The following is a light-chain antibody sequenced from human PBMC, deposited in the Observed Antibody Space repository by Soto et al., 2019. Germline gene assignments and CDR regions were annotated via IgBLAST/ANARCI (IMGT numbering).Light chain of an antibody. CDR1: SSDVGAYNY. CDR3: TSYASSVNYV. J-gene: IGLJ1*01. CDR2: EVS. Sequence: QSALTQPASVSGSPGQSITISCTGTSSDVGAYNYVSWYQQHPGKAPKLMIYEVSHRPSGVSNRFSGSKSGNTASLTISGLQAEDEADYSCTSYASSVNYVFGTGTKLTVL. V-gene: IGLV2-14*01.